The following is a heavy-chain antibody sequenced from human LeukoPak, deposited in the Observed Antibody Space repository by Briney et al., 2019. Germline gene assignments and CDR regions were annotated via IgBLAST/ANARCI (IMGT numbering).Heavy chain of an antibody. CDR3: ARLSGYYDSSGYYDFDY. CDR2: IYYSGST. CDR1: GGSISSSSYY. D-gene: IGHD3-22*01. Sequence: SETLSLTCTVSGGSISSSSYYWGWIRQPPGRGLEWIGSIYYSGSTYYNPSLKSRVTISVDTSKNQFSLKLSSVTAADTAVYYCARLSGYYDSSGYYDFDYWGQGTLVTVSS. V-gene: IGHV4-39*01. J-gene: IGHJ4*02.